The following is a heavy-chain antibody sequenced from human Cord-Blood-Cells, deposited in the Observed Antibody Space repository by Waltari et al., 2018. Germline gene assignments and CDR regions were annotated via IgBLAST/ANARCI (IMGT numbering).Heavy chain of an antibody. CDR3: ARGKSGSYYWFDP. CDR1: VCFFGGFY. Sequence: HVQLHQGGAGQLKPSETLSLTCAAYVCFFGGFYSSCIRQPPGKGLEWIGEINHSGSTNYNPSLKSRVTISVDTSKNQFSLKLSSVTAADTAVYYCARGKSGSYYWFDPWGQGTLVTVSS. D-gene: IGHD1-26*01. V-gene: IGHV4-34*01. J-gene: IGHJ5*02. CDR2: INHSGST.